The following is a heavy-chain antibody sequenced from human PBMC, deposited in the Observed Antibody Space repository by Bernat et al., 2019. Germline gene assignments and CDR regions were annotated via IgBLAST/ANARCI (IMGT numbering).Heavy chain of an antibody. CDR1: GYSFTSYW. CDR3: ATVGQGYYGFWSGPDI. D-gene: IGHD3-3*01. CDR2: IDPGDSDT. V-gene: IGHV5-51*01. Sequence: EVQLVQSGAEVKKPGESLKFSCKGSGYSFTSYWIGRVRHMPGKGLEWMGIIDPGDSDTIYSPSFQGQVTISADKSISTAYLQWSGLKTSDTAMYYCATVGQGYYGFWSGPDIWGQGTMVTVSS. J-gene: IGHJ3*02.